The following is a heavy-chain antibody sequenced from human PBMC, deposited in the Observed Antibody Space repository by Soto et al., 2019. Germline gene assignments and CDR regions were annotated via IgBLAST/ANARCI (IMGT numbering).Heavy chain of an antibody. V-gene: IGHV3-74*01. CDR2: INSDGSST. CDR3: ARDGYGSGSYYNPLGYYYGMDV. Sequence: PGGALGPSLAAPGFTLSSYWVPWVRPAPGEGGGWVSRINSDGSSTSYADSVKGRFTISRDNAKNTLYLQMNSLRAEDTAVYYCARDGYGSGSYYNPLGYYYGMDVWGQGTTVTVSS. J-gene: IGHJ6*02. CDR1: GFTLSSYW. D-gene: IGHD3-10*01.